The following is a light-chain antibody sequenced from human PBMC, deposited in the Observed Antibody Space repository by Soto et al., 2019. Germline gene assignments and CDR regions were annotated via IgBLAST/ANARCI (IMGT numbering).Light chain of an antibody. V-gene: IGLV2-14*03. CDR1: SSDVGDYNS. J-gene: IGLJ3*02. CDR2: EVS. Sequence: QSALTQPASVSGSPGQSITISCTGTSSDVGDYNSVSWYQQHPGKAPKLMIYEVSNRPPGVSNRFSGSKSGNTASLTISGLQAEEEADYYCSSYTSSSTLVFGGGTKLTVL. CDR3: SSYTSSSTLV.